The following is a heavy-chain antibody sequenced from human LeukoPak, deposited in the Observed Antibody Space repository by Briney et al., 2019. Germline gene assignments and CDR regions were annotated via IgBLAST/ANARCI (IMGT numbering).Heavy chain of an antibody. V-gene: IGHV1-18*01. CDR2: ISAYNGNA. D-gene: IGHD2-2*01. J-gene: IGHJ3*02. CDR1: GYTFTNYA. CDR3: ARHCSSTSCYLHDAFDI. Sequence: ASVKVSCKASGYTFTNYAISWVRQAPGQGLEWMGWISAYNGNANYAQNLQGRVTMTTDTSTSTAYMELRSLRSDDTAVYYCARHCSSTSCYLHDAFDIWGQGTMVTVSS.